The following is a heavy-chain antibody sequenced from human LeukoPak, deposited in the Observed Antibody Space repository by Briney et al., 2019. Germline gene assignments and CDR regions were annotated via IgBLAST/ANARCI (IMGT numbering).Heavy chain of an antibody. CDR3: ARDSGGYYYGQDAFDI. J-gene: IGHJ3*02. Sequence: SVKVSCKASGGTFSSYAISWVRQAPGQGLEWMGGIIPIFGTANYAQKFQGRVTITTDESTSTAYMELSSLRSEDTAVYYCARDSGGYYYGQDAFDIWGQGTMVTVSS. CDR1: GGTFSSYA. V-gene: IGHV1-69*05. CDR2: IIPIFGTA. D-gene: IGHD3-22*01.